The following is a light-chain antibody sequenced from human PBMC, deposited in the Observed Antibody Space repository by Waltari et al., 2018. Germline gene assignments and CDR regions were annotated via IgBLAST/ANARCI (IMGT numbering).Light chain of an antibody. V-gene: IGKV1-16*01. CDR3: QHYYYYPFT. Sequence: DIQLTQSPSSLSASVGDRVTINCRASQDINGALAWLQHQPGKAPKTLIYDISTRQSGVPSRFGGSGSGTDFTLTIDSLQPDDFATYYCQHYYYYPFTFGGGTKVEVK. CDR2: DIS. CDR1: QDINGA. J-gene: IGKJ4*01.